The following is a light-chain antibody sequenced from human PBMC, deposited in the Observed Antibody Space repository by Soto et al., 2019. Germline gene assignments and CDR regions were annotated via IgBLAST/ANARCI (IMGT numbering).Light chain of an antibody. CDR1: TGAVTNGHY. V-gene: IGLV7-46*01. CDR2: DTT. CDR3: LLSYNGPYV. Sequence: QAVVTQELSLTVSPGGTVTPTCGSSTGAVTNGHYPYWFQQKPGQAPRTLIYDTTNRHSWTLARFSGSLLGGKAALTLSGAQPEDEAEYYCLLSYNGPYVFGTGTKVTVL. J-gene: IGLJ1*01.